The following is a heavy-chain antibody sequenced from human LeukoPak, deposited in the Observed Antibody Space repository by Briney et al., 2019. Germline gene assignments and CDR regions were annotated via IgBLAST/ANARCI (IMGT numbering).Heavy chain of an antibody. Sequence: ASVKVSCKASGGTFSSYAISWVRQAPGQGLEWMGKIIPIFGTANHAQKFQGRVTITADKSTSTAYMELSSLRSEDTAVYYCARDDKTYYYDSSGYYDYWGQGTLVTVSS. CDR3: ARDDKTYYYDSSGYYDY. CDR2: IIPIFGTA. J-gene: IGHJ4*02. CDR1: GGTFSSYA. V-gene: IGHV1-69*06. D-gene: IGHD3-22*01.